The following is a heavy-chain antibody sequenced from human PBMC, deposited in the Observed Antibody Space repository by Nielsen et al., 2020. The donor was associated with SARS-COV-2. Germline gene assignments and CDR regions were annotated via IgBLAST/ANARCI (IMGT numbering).Heavy chain of an antibody. CDR2: IHHSGRT. CDR3: ARADGFLWFGETHYGMDV. Sequence: SETLSLTCTVSGDSIRSNGYYWGWIRQPPGKGLEWIGNIHHSGRTFYNPSLQSRVTMSIDTSENQFSLRLSSVTATDTAVYYCARADGFLWFGETHYGMDVWGQGTTVAVSS. J-gene: IGHJ6*02. D-gene: IGHD3-10*01. V-gene: IGHV4-39*07. CDR1: GDSIRSNGYY.